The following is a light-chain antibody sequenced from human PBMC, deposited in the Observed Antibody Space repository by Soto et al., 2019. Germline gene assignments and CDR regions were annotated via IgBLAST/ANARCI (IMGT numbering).Light chain of an antibody. J-gene: IGLJ2*01. CDR3: SSYTSSSTRLV. CDR1: SSDVGGYNY. Sequence: QYALTQPASVSGSPGQSITISCTGTSSDVGGYNYVSWYQHHPDKAPKLMIYDVNNRPSGVSNRFSGSKSGNTASLTISGLQAEDEAAYYCSSYTSSSTRLVFGGGTKLTVL. V-gene: IGLV2-14*03. CDR2: DVN.